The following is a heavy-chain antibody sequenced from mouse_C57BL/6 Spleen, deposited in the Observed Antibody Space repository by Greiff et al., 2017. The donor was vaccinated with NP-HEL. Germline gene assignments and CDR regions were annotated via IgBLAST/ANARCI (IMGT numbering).Heavy chain of an antibody. J-gene: IGHJ3*01. CDR3: ARGEANTTVVARY. Sequence: VQLQQPGAELVMPGASVKLSCKASGYTFTSYWMHWVKQRPGQGLEWIGEIDPSDSYTNYNQKFKGKSTLTVDKSSSTAYMQLSSLTSEDSAVYYCARGEANTTVVARYWGQGTLVTVSA. D-gene: IGHD1-1*01. CDR1: GYTFTSYW. V-gene: IGHV1-69*01. CDR2: IDPSDSYT.